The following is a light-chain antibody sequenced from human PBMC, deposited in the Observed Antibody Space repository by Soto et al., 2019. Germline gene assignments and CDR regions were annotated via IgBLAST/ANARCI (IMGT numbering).Light chain of an antibody. CDR3: QKYGNFWT. CDR2: DAS. CDR1: QSVGTY. Sequence: IVLTQSPATLSLSPGERATVSCRASQSVGTYLAWYQQTPGQAPRLLIYDASIRAPGIPARFSGSGSGTDFSLTIRRLEPDDFAVYYCQKYGNFWTFGQGTKVDIK. V-gene: IGKV3-11*01. J-gene: IGKJ1*01.